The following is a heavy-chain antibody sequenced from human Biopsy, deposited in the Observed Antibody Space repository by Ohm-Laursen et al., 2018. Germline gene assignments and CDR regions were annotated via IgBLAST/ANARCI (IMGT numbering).Heavy chain of an antibody. D-gene: IGHD3-9*01. Sequence: SLRLSCAASGFTFSNYAMSWVRQAPGKGLEWVSTITSSGGSTYFADSVKGRFTTSRDNSKNRLYLQMNSLRGEDTAVYYCAKQGATILSSFDSWGQGTLVTASS. CDR1: GFTFSNYA. J-gene: IGHJ5*01. CDR3: AKQGATILSSFDS. CDR2: ITSSGGST. V-gene: IGHV3-23*01.